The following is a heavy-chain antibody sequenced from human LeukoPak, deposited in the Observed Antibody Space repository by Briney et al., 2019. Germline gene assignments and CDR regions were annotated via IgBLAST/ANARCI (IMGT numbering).Heavy chain of an antibody. D-gene: IGHD5-18*01. CDR1: GGTFSSYA. V-gene: IGHV1-69*05. J-gene: IGHJ6*03. Sequence: SVKVSCKASGGTFSSYAISWVRQAPGQGLEWMGGIIPIFGTANYAQKFQGRVTITTDESTSTAYIELSSLRSEDTAVYYCARVRSGDSSPDNPLYYYYYMDVWGKGPRSPSP. CDR2: IIPIFGTA. CDR3: ARVRSGDSSPDNPLYYYYYMDV.